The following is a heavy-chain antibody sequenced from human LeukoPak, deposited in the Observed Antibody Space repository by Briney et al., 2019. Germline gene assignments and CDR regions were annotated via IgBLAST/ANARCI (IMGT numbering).Heavy chain of an antibody. J-gene: IGHJ4*02. V-gene: IGHV3-23*01. Sequence: PGGSLRLSCAASGFTFSNYAMSWARQAPGKGLEWVSAISGSGGSTYYADSVKGRFTISRDNSKNTLSLQMNSLRVEDTAVYYCEMTPFDYWGQGTLVTVSS. CDR1: GFTFSNYA. CDR2: ISGSGGST. CDR3: EMTPFDY.